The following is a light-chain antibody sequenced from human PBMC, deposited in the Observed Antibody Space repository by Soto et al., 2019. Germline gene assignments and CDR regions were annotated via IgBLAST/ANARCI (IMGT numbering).Light chain of an antibody. V-gene: IGLV2-8*01. CDR1: SSDVGGYNY. J-gene: IGLJ2*01. CDR3: SSYAGSKNYVI. CDR2: GVS. Sequence: QSALTQPASVSGSPGQSITISCTGTSSDVGGYNYVSWYQQPPGKAPKLMIYGVSKRPSGVPDRFSGSKSGNTASLTVSGLQAEDEADYYCSSYAGSKNYVIFGGGTKVTVL.